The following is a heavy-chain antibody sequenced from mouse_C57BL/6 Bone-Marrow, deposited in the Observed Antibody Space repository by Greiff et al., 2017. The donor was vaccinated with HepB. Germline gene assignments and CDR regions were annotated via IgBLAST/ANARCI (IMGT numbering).Heavy chain of an antibody. D-gene: IGHD2-4*01. Sequence: EVQLVESGGGLVKPGGSLKLSCAASGFTFSSYTMSWVRQTPEKRLEWVATISGGGGNTYYPDSVKGRFTISRDNAKNTLYLQMSSLRSEDTALYYCARPLYDYGYYFDYWGQGTTLTVYS. J-gene: IGHJ2*01. CDR1: GFTFSSYT. V-gene: IGHV5-9*01. CDR2: ISGGGGNT. CDR3: ARPLYDYGYYFDY.